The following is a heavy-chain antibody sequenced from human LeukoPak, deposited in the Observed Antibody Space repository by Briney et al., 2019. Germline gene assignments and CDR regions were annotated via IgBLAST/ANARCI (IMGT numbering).Heavy chain of an antibody. D-gene: IGHD3-22*01. Sequence: GASVKVSCKASGYTFTSYYMHWVRQAPGQGLEWMGGIIPIFGTANYAQKFQGRVTITADKSTSTAYMELSSLRSEDTAVYYCASGDSSGYYDFDYWGQGTLVTVSS. V-gene: IGHV1-69*06. CDR2: IIPIFGTA. J-gene: IGHJ4*02. CDR3: ASGDSSGYYDFDY. CDR1: GYTFTSYY.